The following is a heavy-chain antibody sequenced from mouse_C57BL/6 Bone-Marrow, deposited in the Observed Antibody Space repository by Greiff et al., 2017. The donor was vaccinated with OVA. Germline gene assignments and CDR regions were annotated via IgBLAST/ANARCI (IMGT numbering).Heavy chain of an antibody. V-gene: IGHV3-6*01. CDR3: ASSSYFDV. Sequence: VQLKQSGPGLVKPSQSLSLTCSVTGYSITSGYYWNWIRQFPGNKLEWMGYISYDGSNNYNPSLKNRISITRDTSKNQFFLTLNSVTTEDTATYYCASSSYFDVWGTGTTVTVSS. CDR1: GYSITSGYY. CDR2: ISYDGSN. D-gene: IGHD1-3*01. J-gene: IGHJ1*03.